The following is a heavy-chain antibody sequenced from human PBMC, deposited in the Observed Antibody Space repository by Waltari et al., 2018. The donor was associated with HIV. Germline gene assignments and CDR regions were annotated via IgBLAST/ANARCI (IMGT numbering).Heavy chain of an antibody. J-gene: IGHJ6*02. CDR3: ARDRYYGSGSYYSYGMDV. Sequence: QVQLVESGGGVVQPGRSLRLSCAASGFTFSSYGMHWVRQAPGKGLEWVAVIWYDGSNKYYADAVKGRFTISRDNSKNTLYLQMNSLRAEDTAVYYCARDRYYGSGSYYSYGMDVWGQGTT. CDR1: GFTFSSYG. V-gene: IGHV3-33*01. D-gene: IGHD3-10*01. CDR2: IWYDGSNK.